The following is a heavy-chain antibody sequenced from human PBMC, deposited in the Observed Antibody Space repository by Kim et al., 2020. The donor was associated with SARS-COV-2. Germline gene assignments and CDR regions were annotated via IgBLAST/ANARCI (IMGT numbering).Heavy chain of an antibody. Sequence: STYYNPSLKSRVTISVDTSKNKFSLKLSSVTAADTAVYYCARGRGSYVRYWGQGTLVTVSS. J-gene: IGHJ4*02. V-gene: IGHV4-39*07. D-gene: IGHD1-26*01. CDR2: ST. CDR3: ARGRGSYVRY.